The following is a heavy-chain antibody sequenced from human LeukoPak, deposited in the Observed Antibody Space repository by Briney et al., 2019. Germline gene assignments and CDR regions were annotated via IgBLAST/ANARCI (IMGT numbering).Heavy chain of an antibody. CDR2: ISHDGSNE. Sequence: GGSLRLSCAASGFTFTNYALHWVRQAPAKGLEWVAVISHDGSNEDYADSVKGRFTISRDNSRTTLYLQMKSLRAADTAVYYCARASISGDYWGQGNLVTVSS. D-gene: IGHD3-9*01. J-gene: IGHJ4*02. V-gene: IGHV3-30*04. CDR1: GFTFTNYA. CDR3: ARASISGDY.